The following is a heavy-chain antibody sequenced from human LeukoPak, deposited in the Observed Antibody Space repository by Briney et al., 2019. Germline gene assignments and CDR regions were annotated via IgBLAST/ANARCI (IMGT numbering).Heavy chain of an antibody. CDR2: ISSSSSYI. J-gene: IGHJ4*02. V-gene: IGHV3-21*01. CDR3: AKNYYDTSGAY. D-gene: IGHD3-22*01. CDR1: GFTFSSYN. Sequence: PGGSLRLSCATSGFTFSSYNMNWVRQAPGKGLEWVSSISSSSSYIYYADSVKGRFNISRVNAKNSLYLQMNSLRVEDTAVYFCAKNYYDTSGAYWGQGTLVTVSS.